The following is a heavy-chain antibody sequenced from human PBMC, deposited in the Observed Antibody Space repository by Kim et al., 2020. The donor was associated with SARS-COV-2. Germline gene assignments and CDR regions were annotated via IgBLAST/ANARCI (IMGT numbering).Heavy chain of an antibody. Sequence: ASVKVSCKTSGYTLTDHYIHWVRQAPGQGLEWMGIINPSGGSTSYAQKFQGRVTMTSDTSTSTVYMELSSLRSEDTAVYYCARGVVTTDGDSVDYWGQGT. CDR3: ARGVVTTDGDSVDY. CDR1: GYTLTDHY. D-gene: IGHD2-21*02. J-gene: IGHJ4*02. CDR2: INPSGGST. V-gene: IGHV1-46*01.